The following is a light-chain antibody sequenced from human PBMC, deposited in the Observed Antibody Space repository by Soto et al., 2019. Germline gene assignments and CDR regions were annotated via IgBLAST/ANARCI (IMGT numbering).Light chain of an antibody. J-gene: IGLJ2*01. Sequence: QSALTQPTSVSGSLGQSITIPCTGTSSDVGTSKLISWYQQHPRQAPKLIIHEGDKRPSGVSSRFSGSLSGNTASLTISGLQGEDEAEYYCCSYPGHGTVKFGGGTKVTVL. V-gene: IGLV2-23*01. CDR2: EGD. CDR3: CSYPGHGTVK. CDR1: SSDVGTSKL.